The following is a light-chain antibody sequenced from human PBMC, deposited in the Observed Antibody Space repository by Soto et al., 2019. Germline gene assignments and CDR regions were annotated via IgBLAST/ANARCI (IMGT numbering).Light chain of an antibody. CDR3: KQYNEWRSAIT. J-gene: IGKJ5*01. V-gene: IGKV3-15*01. Sequence: MVLAQSPATLSVSPGERATLSCRASQSVSSNLAWYQQKPGQAPRLLIYGASTRAIGIPARFSGSGSGTEFTLTIGSLQSEDFAVYYCKQYNEWRSAITFGQGTRLEIK. CDR2: GAS. CDR1: QSVSSN.